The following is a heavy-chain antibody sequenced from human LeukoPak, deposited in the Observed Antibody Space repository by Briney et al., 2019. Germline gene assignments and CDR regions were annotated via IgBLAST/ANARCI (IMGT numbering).Heavy chain of an antibody. J-gene: IGHJ4*02. CDR3: AKAYGYNFDY. V-gene: IGHV3-23*01. Sequence: GGSLRLSCAASGFTFSSNAMRWVRQAPGKGLEWVSGISGSGGRTCYADSVKGRFTISRDNSKNTLDLQMNSLRAEDTAVYYCAKAYGYNFDYWGQGSLVTVSS. CDR2: ISGSGGRT. D-gene: IGHD3-16*01. CDR1: GFTFSSNA.